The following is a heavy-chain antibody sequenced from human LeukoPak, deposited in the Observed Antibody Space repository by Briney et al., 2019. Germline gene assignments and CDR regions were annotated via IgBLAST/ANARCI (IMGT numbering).Heavy chain of an antibody. D-gene: IGHD5-18*01. V-gene: IGHV3-23*01. J-gene: IGHJ4*02. Sequence: GGSLRLSCAASGFTFSSYAMSWVRQAPGKGLEWVSAISGSGGSTYYADSVKGRFTIPRDNSKNTLYLQMNSLRAEDTAVYYCASRDTAMVAFDYWGQGTLVTVSS. CDR2: ISGSGGST. CDR3: ASRDTAMVAFDY. CDR1: GFTFSSYA.